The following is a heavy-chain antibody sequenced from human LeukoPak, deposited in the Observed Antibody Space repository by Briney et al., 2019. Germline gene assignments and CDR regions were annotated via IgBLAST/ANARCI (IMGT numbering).Heavy chain of an antibody. V-gene: IGHV3-23*01. CDR3: VQGVTSTSTNFDY. Sequence: GGSLRLSCAASGFTFSSYAMGWVRQAPGKGLEWVSAISGSGGSTYYADSVKGRFTISRDNSKNTLYLQMNSLRAEDTAVYYCVQGVTSTSTNFDYWGQGTLVTVSS. J-gene: IGHJ4*02. CDR2: ISGSGGST. D-gene: IGHD2-2*01. CDR1: GFTFSSYA.